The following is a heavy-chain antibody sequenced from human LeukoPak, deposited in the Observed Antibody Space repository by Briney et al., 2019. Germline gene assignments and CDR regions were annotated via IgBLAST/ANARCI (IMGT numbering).Heavy chain of an antibody. V-gene: IGHV4-31*03. J-gene: IGHJ4*02. Sequence: SETLSLTCTVSGGSISSGGYYWSWIRQHPGKGLEWIGYIYYSGSTYYNPSLKSRVTISVDTSKNQISLKLSSVTAADTAVYYCARDAKAAGIDYFDYWGQGTLVTVSS. CDR3: ARDAKAAGIDYFDY. CDR2: IYYSGST. D-gene: IGHD6-13*01. CDR1: GGSISSGGYY.